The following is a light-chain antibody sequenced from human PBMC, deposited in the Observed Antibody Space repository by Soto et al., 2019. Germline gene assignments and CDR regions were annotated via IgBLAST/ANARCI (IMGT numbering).Light chain of an antibody. CDR1: QSVYSN. V-gene: IGKV3D-15*01. J-gene: IGKJ4*01. CDR2: SAS. Sequence: EIVLPQSPATLSSFPGERVTLPCTASQSVYSNVAWYQQKPGQAPRLLIDSASTRATGIPARFSGSGSGTEFTLTISSLQSEDFAVYYCQQHSNWPLTFGGGTKVDIK. CDR3: QQHSNWPLT.